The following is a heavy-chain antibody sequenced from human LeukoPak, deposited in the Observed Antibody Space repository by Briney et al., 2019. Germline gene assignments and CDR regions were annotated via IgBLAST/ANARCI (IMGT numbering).Heavy chain of an antibody. CDR1: GGSISIYY. V-gene: IGHV4-59*01. D-gene: IGHD2-8*01. CDR2: IYYSVNT. Sequence: SETLSLTCTVSGGSISIYYWSWIRQPPGKGLECIGYIYYSVNTNYNPSLKSRVTISVDTSKNQFSLKLSSVSTADTAVYYCAREPLIVPRGVYFDYWGQGTLVTVSS. CDR3: AREPLIVPRGVYFDY. J-gene: IGHJ4*02.